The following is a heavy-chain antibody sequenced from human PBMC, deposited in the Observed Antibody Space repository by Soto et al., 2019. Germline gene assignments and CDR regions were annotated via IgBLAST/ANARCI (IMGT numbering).Heavy chain of an antibody. CDR1: GFTFSSYW. CDR2: IKQDGSEK. CDR3: ARDLYSGYDWEYLDY. V-gene: IGHV3-7*01. J-gene: IGHJ4*02. Sequence: EVQLVESGGGLVQPGGSLRLSCAASGFTFSSYWMSWVRQAPGKGLEWVANIKQDGSEKYYVDSVKGRFTISRDNAKNSLYLQMSSLRAEDTAVYYCARDLYSGYDWEYLDYWGQGTLVTVSS. D-gene: IGHD5-12*01.